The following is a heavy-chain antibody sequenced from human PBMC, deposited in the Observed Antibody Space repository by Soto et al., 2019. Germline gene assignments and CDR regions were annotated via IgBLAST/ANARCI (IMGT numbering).Heavy chain of an antibody. D-gene: IGHD3-22*01. J-gene: IGHJ4*02. CDR2: IGYDGSNK. Sequence: QVQLVESGGGVVQPGRSLRLSCAASGFTFSSYGMHWVRQAPGKGLEWVAVIGYDGSNKYYADSVKGRFTISRDNSKNTLYLQINSLRAEDTAVYYCARDPTLYYYDSSGYFDYWGQGTLVTVSS. CDR1: GFTFSSYG. V-gene: IGHV3-33*01. CDR3: ARDPTLYYYDSSGYFDY.